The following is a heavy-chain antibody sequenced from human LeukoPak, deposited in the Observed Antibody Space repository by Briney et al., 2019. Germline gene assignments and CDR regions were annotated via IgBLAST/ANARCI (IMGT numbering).Heavy chain of an antibody. D-gene: IGHD2-8*01. J-gene: IGHJ1*01. V-gene: IGHV1-69*05. CDR2: IIPIFGTA. CDR1: GGTFSSYA. CDR3: ARGSAMLVYAIGLYFQH. Sequence: ASVKVFCKASGGTFSSYAISWVRQAPGQGLEWMGGIIPIFGTANYAQELQGRVTITTDESTSTAYMELSSLRSEDTAVYYCARGSAMLVYAIGLYFQHWGQGTLVTVSS.